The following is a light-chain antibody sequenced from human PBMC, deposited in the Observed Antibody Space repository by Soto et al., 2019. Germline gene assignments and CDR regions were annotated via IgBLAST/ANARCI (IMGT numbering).Light chain of an antibody. CDR1: SSDVGSYNR. CDR2: EVN. J-gene: IGLJ1*01. CDR3: SLYISGSTYV. V-gene: IGLV2-18*01. Sequence: QYALTQPPSVSGSPGQSVTISCTGTSSDVGSYNRLSWYQQPPGTAPKLIMYEVNTRPSGVPDRFSGSKSGSTASLTISGLQAEDEADYYCSLYISGSTYVFGTGTKLTVL.